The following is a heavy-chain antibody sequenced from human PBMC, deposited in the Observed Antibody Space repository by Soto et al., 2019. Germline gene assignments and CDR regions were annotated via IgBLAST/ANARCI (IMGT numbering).Heavy chain of an antibody. CDR2: IYYSGST. D-gene: IGHD3-9*01. V-gene: IGHV4-30-4*01. CDR1: GASISCCDYY. CDR3: ARGESYDLLTSYPSAFGP. J-gene: IGHJ5*02. Sequence: SETLSLTCTVSGASISCCDYYWTWIRQPPGRGLEWIGYIYYSGSTYYNPSLKSRVTISVDTSKNQFSLKLSSVTAADTAVYYCARGESYDLLTSYPSAFGPWGQGTLVTVSS.